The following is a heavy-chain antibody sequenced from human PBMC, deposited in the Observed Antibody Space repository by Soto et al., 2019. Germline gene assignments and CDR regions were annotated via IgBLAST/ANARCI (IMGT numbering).Heavy chain of an antibody. CDR1: GFTFSSYA. J-gene: IGHJ3*02. CDR3: ARDPAEGAGWAFDI. D-gene: IGHD2-15*01. CDR2: ISYDGSNK. V-gene: IGHV3-30-3*01. Sequence: QVQLVESGGGVVQPGRSLRLSCAASGFTFSSYAMHWVRQAPGKGLEWVAVISYDGSNKYYADSVKGRFTISRDNSKNTLYLQMNSLRAEDTAVYYCARDPAEGAGWAFDIWGQGTMVTVSS.